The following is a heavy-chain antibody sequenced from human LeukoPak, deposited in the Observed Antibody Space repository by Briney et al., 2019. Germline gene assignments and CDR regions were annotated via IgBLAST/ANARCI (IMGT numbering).Heavy chain of an antibody. CDR2: IIPIFGTT. J-gene: IGHJ3*02. CDR1: GGTFNSYG. Sequence: SVKVSCKASGGTFNSYGIGWVRQAPGQGLEWMGGIIPIFGTTNYAQKFRGRVTFTTGDFTSTVYMELSSLRSEDTAIYYCARVGVRRVDDAFDMWGQGTMVTVSS. CDR3: ARVGVRRVDDAFDM. V-gene: IGHV1-69*05. D-gene: IGHD3-3*01.